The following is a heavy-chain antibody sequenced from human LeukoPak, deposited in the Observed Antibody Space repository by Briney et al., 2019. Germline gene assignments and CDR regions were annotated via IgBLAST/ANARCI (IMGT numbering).Heavy chain of an antibody. CDR1: GFTFGDVV. CDR3: ARRTGGTKDY. D-gene: IGHD7-27*01. J-gene: IGHJ4*02. Sequence: AGGSLRLSCVASGFTFGDVVMSWVRQAPGKGLEWVSAISYNGASTDYADSVKGRFAISGDNSKNTLYLQMNSLRAEDTAVYYCARRTGGTKDYWGQGTQVTVSS. CDR2: ISYNGAST. V-gene: IGHV3-23*01.